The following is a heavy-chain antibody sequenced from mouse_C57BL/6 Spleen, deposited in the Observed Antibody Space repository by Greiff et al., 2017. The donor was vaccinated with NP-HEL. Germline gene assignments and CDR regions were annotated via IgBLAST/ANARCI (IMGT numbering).Heavy chain of an antibody. CDR2: IRLKSDNYAT. D-gene: IGHD2-5*01. Sequence: DVKLQESGGGLVQPGGSMKLSCVASGSTFSNYWMNWVRQSPEKGLEWVAQIRLKSDNYATHYAESVKGRFTISRDDSKSSVYLQMNNLRAEDTGIYYCTGSSNYPAWFAYWGQGTLVTVSA. CDR1: GSTFSNYW. V-gene: IGHV6-3*01. J-gene: IGHJ3*01. CDR3: TGSSNYPAWFAY.